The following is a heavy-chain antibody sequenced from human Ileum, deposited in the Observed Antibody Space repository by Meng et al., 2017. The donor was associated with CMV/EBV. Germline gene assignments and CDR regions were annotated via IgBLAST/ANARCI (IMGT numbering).Heavy chain of an antibody. Sequence: GGSLRLSCTASGFTFSNYVMSWVRQAPGKGLEWVSRISVSGGSTYHADSVKGRFTISRDISRSTLYLQMSSLRVEDTAVYYCARKKEYYDSWSGRRSNYFDDWDQGTLVTVSS. CDR1: GFTFSNYV. CDR3: ARKKEYYDSWSGRRSNYFDD. D-gene: IGHD3-3*01. V-gene: IGHV3-23*01. CDR2: ISVSGGST. J-gene: IGHJ4*02.